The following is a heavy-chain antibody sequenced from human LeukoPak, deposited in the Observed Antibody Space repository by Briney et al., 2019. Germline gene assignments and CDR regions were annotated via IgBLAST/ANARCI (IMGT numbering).Heavy chain of an antibody. V-gene: IGHV3-48*04. D-gene: IGHD4-17*01. CDR3: ARVIGSYGDSAY. J-gene: IGHJ4*02. CDR2: ITSSSDST. Sequence: PGGSLRLSCAASGFSFSKFSMNWVRQAPGKGLEWISYITSSSDSTYYADSVKGRFTISRDNAKNPLYLQMDSLRAEDTAVYYCARVIGSYGDSAYWGQGTLVTVSS. CDR1: GFSFSKFS.